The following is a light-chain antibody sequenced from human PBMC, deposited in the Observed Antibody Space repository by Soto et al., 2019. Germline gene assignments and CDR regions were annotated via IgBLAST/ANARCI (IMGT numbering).Light chain of an antibody. Sequence: QSALTQPASVSGSPGQSITISCTGTSSDVGAYNFVSWYQHHPGRAPKLIIYEVTIRPSGVSNRFSGSKSGNTASLTISGLLAEDEAYYYCSSYTTSAPYVFGSGTKLTVL. CDR2: EVT. CDR3: SSYTTSAPYV. V-gene: IGLV2-14*01. J-gene: IGLJ1*01. CDR1: SSDVGAYNF.